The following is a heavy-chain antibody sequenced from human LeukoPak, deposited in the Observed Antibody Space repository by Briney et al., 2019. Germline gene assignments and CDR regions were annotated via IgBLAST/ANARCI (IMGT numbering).Heavy chain of an antibody. CDR2: SNPNSGGT. V-gene: IGHV1-2*02. CDR1: GYTFTGYY. CDR3: ARTLVVINDAFDI. Sequence: ASVKVSCKASGYTFTGYYMHWVRQAPGQGREWMGWSNPNSGGTNYVQKFQGRVSMTGDTSISTAYMELSRLRSDDTAVYYCARTLVVINDAFDIRGQGTMVTVSS. D-gene: IGHD3-22*01. J-gene: IGHJ3*02.